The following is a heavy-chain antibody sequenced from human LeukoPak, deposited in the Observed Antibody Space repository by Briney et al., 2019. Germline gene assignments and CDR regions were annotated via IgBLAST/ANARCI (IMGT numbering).Heavy chain of an antibody. V-gene: IGHV3-7*01. CDR3: ARRYYDRSGFYYVPDYYYYYMDV. CDR1: GFTFSSYW. D-gene: IGHD3-22*01. Sequence: GGSLRLSCAASGFTFSSYWMSWVRQAPGKGLEWVANIKQDGSEKYYVDSVKGRFTISRDNAKNSLYLQMNSLRAEDTAVYYCARRYYDRSGFYYVPDYYYYYMDVWGKGPRVPVSS. J-gene: IGHJ6*03. CDR2: IKQDGSEK.